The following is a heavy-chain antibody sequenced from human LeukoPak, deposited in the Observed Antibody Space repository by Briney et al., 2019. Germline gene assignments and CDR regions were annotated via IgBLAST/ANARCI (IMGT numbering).Heavy chain of an antibody. D-gene: IGHD4-17*01. Sequence: PGRSLRLSCAASGFTFDDYAMHWVRQAPGKGLEWVSGISWNSGSIGYADSVKGRFTISRDNSKNTLSLQMNSLRTDDTAVYYCAKRDLTTEFDYWGQGTLVTVSS. CDR1: GFTFDDYA. V-gene: IGHV3-9*01. J-gene: IGHJ4*02. CDR2: ISWNSGSI. CDR3: AKRDLTTEFDY.